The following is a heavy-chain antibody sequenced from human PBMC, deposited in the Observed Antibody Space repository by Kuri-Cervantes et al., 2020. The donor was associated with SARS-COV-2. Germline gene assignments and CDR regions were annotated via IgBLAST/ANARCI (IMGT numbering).Heavy chain of an antibody. CDR3: ARVSRGYDFWSGYHHWYFDL. V-gene: IGHV3-30-3*01. D-gene: IGHD3-3*01. CDR1: GFTFSSYA. Sequence: GESLKISCAASGFTFSSYAMHWVRQAPGKGLEWVAVISYDGSNKYYADSVKGRFTISRDNSRNTLYLQMNSLRAEDTAVYYCARVSRGYDFWSGYHHWYFDLWGRGTLVTVSS. J-gene: IGHJ2*01. CDR2: ISYDGSNK.